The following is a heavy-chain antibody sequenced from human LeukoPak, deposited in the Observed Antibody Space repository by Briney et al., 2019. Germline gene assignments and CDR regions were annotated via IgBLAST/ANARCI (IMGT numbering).Heavy chain of an antibody. CDR1: GFTFSSYG. CDR3: AKGSSKGYYYYMDV. V-gene: IGHV3-33*06. D-gene: IGHD1-26*01. CDR2: IWYDGSNK. Sequence: PGRSLRLSCAASGFTFSSYGMHWVRQAPGKGLEWVAVIWYDGSNKYYADSVKGRFTISRDNSNNTLYLQMNSLRAEDTAVYYCAKGSSKGYYYYMDVWGKGTTVTVSS. J-gene: IGHJ6*03.